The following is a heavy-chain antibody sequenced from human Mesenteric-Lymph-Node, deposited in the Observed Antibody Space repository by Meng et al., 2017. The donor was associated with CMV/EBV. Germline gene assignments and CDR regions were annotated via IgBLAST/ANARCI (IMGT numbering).Heavy chain of an antibody. V-gene: IGHV3-23*01. D-gene: IGHD6-19*01. CDR1: GFSFSSYA. CDR2: ISGSGHAT. Sequence: AASGFSFSSYAMSWVRQAPGRGLEWVSGISGSGHATYYADSVKGRFTVSRDNSNNILYLQMNSLRAEDTALYYCAKDIQWLAGVFDSWGQGTLVTVSS. J-gene: IGHJ4*02. CDR3: AKDIQWLAGVFDS.